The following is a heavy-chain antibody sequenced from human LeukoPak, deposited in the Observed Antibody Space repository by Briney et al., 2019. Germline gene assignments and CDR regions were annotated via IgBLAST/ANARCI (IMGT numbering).Heavy chain of an antibody. CDR3: ATAMRGWYYFDY. J-gene: IGHJ4*02. Sequence: ASVKVSCKVSGYTLTELSVHWVRQAPGKGLEWMGGFDPEDGETIYAQKFQGRVTMTEDTSTDTAYMELSSLRSEDTAVYYCATAMRGWYYFDYWGQGTLVTVSS. D-gene: IGHD6-19*01. CDR2: FDPEDGET. V-gene: IGHV1-24*01. CDR1: GYTLTELS.